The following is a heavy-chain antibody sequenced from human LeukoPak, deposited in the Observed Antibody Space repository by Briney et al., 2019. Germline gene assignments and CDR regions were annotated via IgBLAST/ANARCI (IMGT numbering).Heavy chain of an antibody. CDR1: GGSISSYY. J-gene: IGHJ4*02. D-gene: IGHD1-26*01. Sequence: SETLSLTCTVSGGSISSYYWSWTRQPAGKGLEWIGRIYTSGSTNYNPSLKSRVTMSVDTSKNQFSLKLTSVTAADTAVYYCATYVGATTGYYFDYWGQGTLVTVSS. V-gene: IGHV4-4*07. CDR3: ATYVGATTGYYFDY. CDR2: IYTSGST.